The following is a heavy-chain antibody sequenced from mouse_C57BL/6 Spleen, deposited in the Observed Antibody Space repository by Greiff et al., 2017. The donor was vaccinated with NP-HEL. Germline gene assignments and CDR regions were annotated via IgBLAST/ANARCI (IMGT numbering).Heavy chain of an antibody. CDR1: GYTFTDYY. Sequence: EVQLQQSGPELVKPGASVKISCKASGYTFTDYYMNWVKQSHGKSLEWIGDINPNNGGTSYNQKFKGMATLTVDKSSSTAYMELRSRASEEGAVYYGGRRGVDGSGLDDDAMEEGGEGRWGRVSSGRGGVGGGGGGGGAG. V-gene: IGHV1-26*01. CDR2: INPNNGGT. CDR3: GRRGVDGSGLDDDAMEEGGEGRWGRVSSGRGGVGGGGGG. D-gene: IGHD3-2*02. J-gene: IGHJ1*01.